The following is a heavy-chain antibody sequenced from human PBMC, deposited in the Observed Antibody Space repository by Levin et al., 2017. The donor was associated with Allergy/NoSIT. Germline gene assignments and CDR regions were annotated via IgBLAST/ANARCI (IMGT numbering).Heavy chain of an antibody. Sequence: SCTVSGGSINNGSLYWAWIRQPPGKGLQWIASIYYSGNTYSDPSLKSRVIMSIDMSKNKFSLKLRSVTAADTAVYYCATSSDWYTLNFAYWGQGTPVTVS. CDR2: IYYSGNT. D-gene: IGHD6-19*01. J-gene: IGHJ4*02. V-gene: IGHV4-39*07. CDR3: ATSSDWYTLNFAY. CDR1: GGSINNGSLY.